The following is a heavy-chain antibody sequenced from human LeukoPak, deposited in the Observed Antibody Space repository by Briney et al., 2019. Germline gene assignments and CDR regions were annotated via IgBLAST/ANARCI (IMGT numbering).Heavy chain of an antibody. V-gene: IGHV3-30*18. CDR1: GFTIRIYG. Sequence: GTSLRLSCAVSGFTIRIYGMHWVRQAPGKGLEWVAMISHDGGAKYYGDSVKGRFTISRDDSKNTLYLQTNSLSTEDTALYYCAKDWGSSDWYNYFDPWGQGTLVTVSS. CDR3: AKDWGSSDWYNYFDP. J-gene: IGHJ5*02. CDR2: ISHDGGAK. D-gene: IGHD6-19*01.